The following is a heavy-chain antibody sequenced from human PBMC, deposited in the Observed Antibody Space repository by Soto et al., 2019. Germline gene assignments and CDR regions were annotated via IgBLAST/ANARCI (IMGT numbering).Heavy chain of an antibody. V-gene: IGHV3-30*18. Sequence: QVQLVESGGGVVQPGRSLRLSCAASGFTFSSYGMHWVRQAPGKGLEWVAVISYDGSNKYYADSVKGRFTISRDNSKNPLYLQMNSLRAEDTAVYYCAQGVVVVPAAMRRCTYFDYWGQGTLVTVSS. CDR2: ISYDGSNK. CDR3: AQGVVVVPAAMRRCTYFDY. CDR1: GFTFSSYG. J-gene: IGHJ4*02. D-gene: IGHD2-2*01.